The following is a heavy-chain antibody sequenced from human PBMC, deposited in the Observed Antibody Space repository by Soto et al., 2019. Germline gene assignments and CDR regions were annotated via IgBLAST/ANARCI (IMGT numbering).Heavy chain of an antibody. CDR3: ARAFLSDGDYWYFDL. V-gene: IGHV3-11*01. Sequence: GGSLRLSCAASGFTFSDYYMSWIRQAPGKGLEWVSYISSSGSTIYYADSVKGRFTISRDNAKNSLYLQMNSLRAEDTAVYYCARAFLSDGDYWYFDLWGRGTLVTVSS. CDR2: ISSSGSTI. J-gene: IGHJ2*01. CDR1: GFTFSDYY. D-gene: IGHD4-17*01.